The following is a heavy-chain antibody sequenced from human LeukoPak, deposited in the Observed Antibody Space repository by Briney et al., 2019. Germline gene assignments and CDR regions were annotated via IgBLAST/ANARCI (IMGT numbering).Heavy chain of an antibody. CDR2: IGTDGSDT. J-gene: IGHJ4*02. V-gene: IGHV3-74*01. Sequence: GGSLRLSCAVSEFAFSSYYMGWVRQAPGEGLVWVSRIGTDGSDTHYADAVKGRFTISRDNAKNTLYLQMHSLRVEDTAVYYCVRLGGSSSVDYGGQGTLVTISS. CDR1: EFAFSSYY. CDR3: VRLGGSSSVDY. D-gene: IGHD6-6*01.